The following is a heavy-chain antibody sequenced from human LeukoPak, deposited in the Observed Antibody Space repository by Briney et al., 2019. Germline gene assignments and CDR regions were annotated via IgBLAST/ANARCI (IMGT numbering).Heavy chain of an antibody. J-gene: IGHJ4*02. CDR3: ARDVLNYASPFDY. V-gene: IGHV3-7*01. D-gene: IGHD1-7*01. CDR1: GFTFSNYW. CDR2: INQDGSQK. Sequence: GGSLRLSYAASGFTFSNYWMTWVRQAPGKGLEWVAYINQDGSQKYYVDSVEGRFTISRDNAKNSLYLQMNSLRAEDTAMYYCARDVLNYASPFDYWGQGTLVTVSS.